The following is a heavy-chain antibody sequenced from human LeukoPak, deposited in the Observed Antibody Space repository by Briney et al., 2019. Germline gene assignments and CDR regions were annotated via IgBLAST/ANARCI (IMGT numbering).Heavy chain of an antibody. CDR1: GFTFGDYA. Sequence: GGSLRLSCTASGFTFGDYAMSWIRQAPGKGLEWVGFIRSKAYGETADYAASVKGRFTISRDDSKATAYLQMNSLKTEDTAVYHCTRDRGAYNLYDYWGQGTLVTVSS. CDR3: TRDRGAYNLYDY. V-gene: IGHV3-49*03. CDR2: IRSKAYGETA. D-gene: IGHD1-1*01. J-gene: IGHJ4*02.